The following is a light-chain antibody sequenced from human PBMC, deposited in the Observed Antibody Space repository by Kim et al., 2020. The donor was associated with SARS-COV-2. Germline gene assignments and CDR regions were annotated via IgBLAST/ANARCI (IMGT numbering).Light chain of an antibody. J-gene: IGKJ3*01. CDR1: QSVSSSY. CDR2: GAS. V-gene: IGKV3-20*01. CDR3: QQYGSSPPT. Sequence: EIVLTQSPGTLSLSPGERATLSCRASQSVSSSYLAWYQQKPGQAPRLLIYGASSRATGIPDRFSGSGSGTDFTLTISRLEPEDFAVYYCQQYGSSPPTYGAGTKLVIQ.